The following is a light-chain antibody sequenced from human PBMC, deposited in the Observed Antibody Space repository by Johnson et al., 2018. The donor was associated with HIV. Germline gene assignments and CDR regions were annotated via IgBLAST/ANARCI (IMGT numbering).Light chain of an antibody. CDR2: END. CDR3: ATWDSSLSAGGV. J-gene: IGLJ1*01. V-gene: IGLV1-51*02. Sequence: QSVLTQPPSVSAAPGQKVTISCSGSSSNIGSNYVSWYQQFPGAAPKLLIYENDKRPSGIPDRFSGSKSGTSATLGITGLQTGDEADYYCATWDSSLSAGGVFGTGTKVTVL. CDR1: SSNIGSNY.